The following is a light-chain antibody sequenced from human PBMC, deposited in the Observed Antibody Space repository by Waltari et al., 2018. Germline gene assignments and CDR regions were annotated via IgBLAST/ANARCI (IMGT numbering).Light chain of an antibody. CDR3: QTGGHGTWV. CDR2: VHSDGSH. CDR1: SGHSSNV. Sequence: QLVLTQSPSASASLGASAKLTCTLSSGHSSNVIARLQQQPEKGPRYLMKVHSDGSHNKGDGIPDRFAGSSSGAERYLTISSLQAEDEADYYCQTGGHGTWVFGGGTKLTVL. J-gene: IGLJ3*02. V-gene: IGLV4-69*01.